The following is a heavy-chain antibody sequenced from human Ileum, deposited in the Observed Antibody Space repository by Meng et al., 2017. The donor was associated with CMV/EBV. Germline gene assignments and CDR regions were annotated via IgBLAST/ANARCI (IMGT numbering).Heavy chain of an antibody. CDR3: AKNYLGNYNGMDA. Sequence: GESLKISCAASGFNFRSYGMHWVRQAPGKGLEWVAFIHYDGSDKYYADSVKGRFTISRDNSNNTLYLQMNSPRAEDTAVYYCAKNYLGNYNGMDAWGQGTTVTVSS. V-gene: IGHV3-30*02. D-gene: IGHD1-7*01. J-gene: IGHJ6*02. CDR2: IHYDGSDK. CDR1: GFNFRSYG.